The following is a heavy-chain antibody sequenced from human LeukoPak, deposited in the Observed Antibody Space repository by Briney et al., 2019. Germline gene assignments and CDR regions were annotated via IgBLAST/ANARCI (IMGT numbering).Heavy chain of an antibody. J-gene: IGHJ4*02. CDR3: ARDAGFCSGGSCPRYYFDY. CDR2: ISSNGGST. Sequence: GGSLRLSCAASGFTFSSYAMHWVRQAPGKGLEYVSAISSNGGSTYYANSVKGRFTISRYNSKNTLYLQMGSLRAEDMAVYYCARDAGFCSGGSCPRYYFDYWGQGTLVTVSS. D-gene: IGHD2-15*01. CDR1: GFTFSSYA. V-gene: IGHV3-64*01.